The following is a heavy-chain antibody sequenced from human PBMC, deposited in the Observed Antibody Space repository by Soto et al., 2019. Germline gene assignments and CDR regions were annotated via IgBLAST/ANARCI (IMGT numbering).Heavy chain of an antibody. CDR2: ISAYNGNT. CDR3: ARFLVSYDSSGYYPEYYGMDV. CDR1: GYTLTSYC. D-gene: IGHD3-22*01. J-gene: IGHJ6*02. V-gene: IGHV1-18*01. Sequence: GASVKVSSKASGYTLTSYCSSWARQAPGQGLEWMGWISAYNGNTNYAQKLQGRVTMTTDTSTSTAYMELRSLRSDDTAVYYCARFLVSYDSSGYYPEYYGMDVWGQGTTVTVSS.